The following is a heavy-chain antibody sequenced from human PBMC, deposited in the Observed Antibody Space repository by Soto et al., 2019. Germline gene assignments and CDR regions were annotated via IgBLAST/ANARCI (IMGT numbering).Heavy chain of an antibody. Sequence: GVSLRLSGTASGFTFTYYAFSWVRQAPGKGLEWVSAISANGQGIYYADSVRGRLSISRDNSKNTLFLHMDSLRAEDTAVYYCAKDRDYPRDQFHYWGQGTLVTVSS. CDR3: AKDRDYPRDQFHY. CDR2: ISANGQGI. CDR1: GFTFTYYA. J-gene: IGHJ4*02. D-gene: IGHD2-2*01. V-gene: IGHV3-23*01.